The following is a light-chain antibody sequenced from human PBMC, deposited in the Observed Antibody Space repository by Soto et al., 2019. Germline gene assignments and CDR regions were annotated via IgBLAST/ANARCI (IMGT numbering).Light chain of an antibody. CDR1: HRVSSY. CDR3: QQYNNWPLT. CDR2: EAS. J-gene: IGKJ4*01. V-gene: IGKV3-15*01. Sequence: MTQSPSTLSASVGDRVTITCRASHRVSSYLAWYQQKPDQAPRLLIYEASTRATGIPARFSGSGSGTEFTLTISSLQSEDFAVYYCQQYNNWPLTFGAGTKVDIK.